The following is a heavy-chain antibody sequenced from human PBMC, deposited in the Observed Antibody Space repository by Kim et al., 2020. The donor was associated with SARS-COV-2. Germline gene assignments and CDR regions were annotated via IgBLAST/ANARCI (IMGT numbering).Heavy chain of an antibody. J-gene: IGHJ6*02. D-gene: IGHD2-2*01. V-gene: IGHV1-69*13. CDR1: GDTFSSYA. CDR2: INPIFGTA. CDR3: ARDRVVVVPAAIYGMDV. Sequence: SVKVSCKASGDTFSSYAISWVRQAPGQGLEWMGGINPIFGTANYAQKFQGRVTITADESTSTAYVELSSLRSEDTAVYYCARDRVVVVPAAIYGMDVWGQGTTVTVS.